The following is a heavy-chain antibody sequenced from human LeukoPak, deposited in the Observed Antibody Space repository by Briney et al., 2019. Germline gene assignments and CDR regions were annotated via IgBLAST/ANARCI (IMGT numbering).Heavy chain of an antibody. CDR3: ARDYGDYGLDY. CDR1: GGSISSGDYY. V-gene: IGHV4-30-4*01. CDR2: IYYSGST. J-gene: IGHJ4*02. D-gene: IGHD4-17*01. Sequence: PSETLSLTCTVSGGSISSGDYYWGWIRQPPGKGLEWIGYIYYSGSTYYNPSLKSRVTISVDTSKNQFSLKLSSVTAADTAVYYCARDYGDYGLDYWGQGTLVTVSS.